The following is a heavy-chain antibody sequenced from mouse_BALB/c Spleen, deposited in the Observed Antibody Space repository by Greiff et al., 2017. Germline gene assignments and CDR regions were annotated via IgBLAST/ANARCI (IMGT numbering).Heavy chain of an antibody. CDR2: IYPGGGYT. D-gene: IGHD2-14*01. Sequence: QVQLKQSGAELVRPGTSVKISCKASGYTFTNYWLGWVKQRPGHGLEWIGDIYPGGGYTNYNEKFKGKATLTADTSSSTAYMQLSSLTSEDSAVYFCARRGGNYAMDYWGQGTSVTVSS. V-gene: IGHV1-63*02. CDR1: GYTFTNYW. CDR3: ARRGGNYAMDY. J-gene: IGHJ4*01.